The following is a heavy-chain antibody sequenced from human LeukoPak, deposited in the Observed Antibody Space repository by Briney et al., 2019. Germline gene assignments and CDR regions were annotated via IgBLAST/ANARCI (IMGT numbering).Heavy chain of an antibody. V-gene: IGHV3-21*01. Sequence: PGGSLRLSCAASGFTFSSYSMNWVRQAPGKGLEWVSSISSSSSYIDYADSVKGRFTISRDNAKNSLYLQMNSLSAEDTAVYYCARDTPPYYDFWSGYYNYYYYYMDVWGKGTTVTVSS. D-gene: IGHD3-3*01. CDR1: GFTFSSYS. CDR2: ISSSSSYI. CDR3: ARDTPPYYDFWSGYYNYYYYYMDV. J-gene: IGHJ6*03.